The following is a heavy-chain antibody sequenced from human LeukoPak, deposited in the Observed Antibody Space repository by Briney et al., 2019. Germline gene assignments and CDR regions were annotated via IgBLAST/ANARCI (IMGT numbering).Heavy chain of an antibody. CDR1: GYTFTSYG. Sequence: ASVKVSCKASGYTFTSYGISWVRQAPGQGLEWMGRIIPILGIANYAQKFQGRVTITADKSTSTAYMELSSLRSEDTAVYYCARGPANDYRNWFDPWGQGTLVTVSS. D-gene: IGHD4-11*01. CDR3: ARGPANDYRNWFDP. CDR2: IIPILGIA. V-gene: IGHV1-69*04. J-gene: IGHJ5*02.